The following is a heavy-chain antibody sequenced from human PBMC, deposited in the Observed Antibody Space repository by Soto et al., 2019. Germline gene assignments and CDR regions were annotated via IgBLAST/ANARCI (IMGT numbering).Heavy chain of an antibody. J-gene: IGHJ5*02. D-gene: IGHD1-26*01. Sequence: SETLSLTCTVSGYSISSGYYWGWIRQPPGKGLEWIGSIYHSGSTYYNPSLKSRVTISVDTSKNQFSLKLSSVTAADTAVYYCASTRSPELNWFDPWGQGTLVTVSS. CDR1: GYSISSGYY. V-gene: IGHV4-38-2*02. CDR3: ASTRSPELNWFDP. CDR2: IYHSGST.